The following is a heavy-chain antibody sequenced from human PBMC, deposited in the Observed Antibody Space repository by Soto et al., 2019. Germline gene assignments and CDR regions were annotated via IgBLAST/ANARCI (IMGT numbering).Heavy chain of an antibody. CDR1: GFTFSSYW. CDR2: INNDGSST. D-gene: IGHD1-20*01. V-gene: IGHV3-74*01. Sequence: EVQLVESGGGLVQPGGSLRLSCAASGFTFSSYWMNWVRHAPGKGLVWVSRINNDGSSTYYADSVKGRFTISRDNAKNTLYLQMDSLRVEDTAVYYCVRVYNPVVYWGQGTLVTVSS. CDR3: VRVYNPVVY. J-gene: IGHJ4*02.